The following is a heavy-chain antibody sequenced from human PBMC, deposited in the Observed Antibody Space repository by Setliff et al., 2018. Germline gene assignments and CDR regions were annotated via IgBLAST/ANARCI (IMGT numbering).Heavy chain of an antibody. CDR2: IENKADGGAT. Sequence: GGSLRLSCTASGFTFRSAWMNWVRQAPGKGLEWVGHIENKADGGATGYATPVKSRFFISRDDSKNELYLQMNTLKVDDTAVYYCASEAPERPGVALDFWGPGTMVTVSS. J-gene: IGHJ3*01. V-gene: IGHV3-15*04. CDR1: GFTFRSAW. CDR3: ASEAPERPGVALDF.